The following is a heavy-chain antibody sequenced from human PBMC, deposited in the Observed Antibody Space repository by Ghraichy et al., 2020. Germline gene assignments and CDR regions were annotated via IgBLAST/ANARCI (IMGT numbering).Heavy chain of an antibody. CDR3: ARESYYDFWSGYYSSHFDY. D-gene: IGHD3-3*01. J-gene: IGHJ4*02. Sequence: LSLTCAASGFTFSNYWMSWVRQAPGKGLEWVANIKQDGSEKYYVDSVKGRFTISRDNAKNSLYLQMNSLRAEDTAVYYCARESYYDFWSGYYSSHFDYWGQGTLVTVSS. V-gene: IGHV3-7*01. CDR1: GFTFSNYW. CDR2: IKQDGSEK.